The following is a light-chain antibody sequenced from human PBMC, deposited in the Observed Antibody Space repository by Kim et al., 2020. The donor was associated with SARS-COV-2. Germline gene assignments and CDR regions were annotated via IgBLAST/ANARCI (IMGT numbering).Light chain of an antibody. Sequence: AVGQTGRVTWKGDDLSNYDANGDQQKPGQAPVLVIYAKSNRPSGIPDRFSGSRSGNTASLTITGAQAEDEAEYYCNSRDSSGNHVLFGGGTQLTVL. CDR1: DLSNYD. V-gene: IGLV3-19*01. CDR2: AKS. CDR3: NSRDSSGNHVL. J-gene: IGLJ2*01.